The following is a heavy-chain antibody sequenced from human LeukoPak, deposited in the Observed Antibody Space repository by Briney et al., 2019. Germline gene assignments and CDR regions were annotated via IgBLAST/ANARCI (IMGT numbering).Heavy chain of an antibody. CDR1: GFTFSSYG. J-gene: IGHJ5*02. D-gene: IGHD5-18*01. V-gene: IGHV3-30*02. CDR2: IRYDGSNK. Sequence: GGSLRLSCAASGFTFSSYGMHWVRQAPGKGLEWVAFIRYDGSNKYYADSVKGRFTISRDNSKNTLYLQMNSLRGEDTAIYYCATYRQVMLPFEAWGQGTLVTVSS. CDR3: ATYRQVMLPFEA.